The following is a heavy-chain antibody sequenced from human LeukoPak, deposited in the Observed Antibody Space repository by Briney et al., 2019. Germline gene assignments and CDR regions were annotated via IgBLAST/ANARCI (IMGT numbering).Heavy chain of an antibody. V-gene: IGHV1-18*04. CDR1: GYTFTSYG. Sequence: ASVKVSCKASGYTFTSYGISWVREAPGQGLEWMGWISAYNGNTNYAQTLQGRVTMTTDTSTSTAYMELRSLRSDDTAVYYCAREVVPAYFDYWGQGTLVTVSS. D-gene: IGHD2-2*01. J-gene: IGHJ4*02. CDR2: ISAYNGNT. CDR3: AREVVPAYFDY.